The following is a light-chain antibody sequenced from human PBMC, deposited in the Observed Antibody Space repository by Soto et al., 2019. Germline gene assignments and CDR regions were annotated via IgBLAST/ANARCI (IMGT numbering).Light chain of an antibody. V-gene: IGKV1-5*03. CDR2: QAS. CDR1: QSISNW. J-gene: IGKJ1*01. Sequence: DFQMTQSPSTLSAYVGDTVTITCRASQSISNWLAWYQQKPGEAPKLLIYQASSLVSGVPSRFSGSGSGTEFTLTVAGLQPDDFATYYCQRYNGNSRTFGQGTKVEIK. CDR3: QRYNGNSRT.